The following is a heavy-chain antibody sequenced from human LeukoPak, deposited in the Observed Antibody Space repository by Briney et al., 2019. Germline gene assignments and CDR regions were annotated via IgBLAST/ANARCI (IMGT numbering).Heavy chain of an antibody. D-gene: IGHD2-15*01. CDR3: ARDSANRYCSGGLCYFDY. J-gene: IGHJ4*02. Sequence: GGSLRLSCTASGFTFSSYWMHWVRQAPGKGLVWVSRINSDGCSTVYADSVKGRFTISRDNAKNTLYLQMNSLRAEDTAVYFCARDSANRYCSGGLCYFDYWGQGTLVTVSS. V-gene: IGHV3-74*03. CDR2: INSDGCST. CDR1: GFTFSSYW.